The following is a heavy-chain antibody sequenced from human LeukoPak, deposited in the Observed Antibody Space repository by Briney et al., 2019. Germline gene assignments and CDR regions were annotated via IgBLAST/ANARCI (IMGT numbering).Heavy chain of an antibody. CDR3: ARVGLCDFWSGPCDAFDI. CDR2: ISSSSSTI. J-gene: IGHJ3*02. CDR1: GFTFSSYS. V-gene: IGHV3-48*01. D-gene: IGHD3-3*01. Sequence: GGSLRLSCAVSGFTFSSYSMNWVRQAPGKGLEWVSYISSSSSTIYYADSVKGRFTISRDNAKNSLYLQMNSLRAEDTAVYYCARVGLCDFWSGPCDAFDIWGQGPMVTVSS.